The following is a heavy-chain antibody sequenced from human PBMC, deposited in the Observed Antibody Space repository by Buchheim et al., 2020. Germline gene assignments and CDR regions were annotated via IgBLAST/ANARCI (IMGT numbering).Heavy chain of an antibody. Sequence: QVQLVESGGGVVQPGRSLRLSCAASGFTFSTYGMHWVRQAPGKGLEWVAVISYDGSNKYYADSVKGRFTISRDNSKNTMYLQMNSLRTEDTAVYYCAKVPTGESIVATQFDYWGQGTL. J-gene: IGHJ4*02. CDR1: GFTFSTYG. CDR3: AKVPTGESIVATQFDY. CDR2: ISYDGSNK. V-gene: IGHV3-30*18. D-gene: IGHD5-12*01.